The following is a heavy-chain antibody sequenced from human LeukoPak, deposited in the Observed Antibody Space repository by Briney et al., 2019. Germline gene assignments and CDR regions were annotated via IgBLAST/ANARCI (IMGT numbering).Heavy chain of an antibody. J-gene: IGHJ5*02. Sequence: PSETLSLTCTVSGGSISSYYWSWIRQPPGKGLEWIEYIFYTGNINYNPSLKSRATISVDMSKTQFSLKLTSVTAADTAVYYCARGSCSGGSCSGWFDPWGQGTLVTVSS. CDR2: IFYTGNI. CDR1: GGSISSYY. CDR3: ARGSCSGGSCSGWFDP. V-gene: IGHV4-59*01. D-gene: IGHD2-15*01.